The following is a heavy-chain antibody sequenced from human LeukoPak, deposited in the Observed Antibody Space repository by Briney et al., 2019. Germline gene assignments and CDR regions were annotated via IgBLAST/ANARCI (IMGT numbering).Heavy chain of an antibody. CDR2: INHSGST. D-gene: IGHD3-10*01. J-gene: IGHJ4*02. Sequence: PSETLSLTCAVYGLTFSGYYWSWIRQPPGKGLEWIGEINHSGSTNYNPSLKSRVTVSVDTSKNQFSLKLSSVTAADTAVYYCARPARNYYGSGSFDYWGQRTLVSVSS. CDR3: ARPARNYYGSGSFDY. CDR1: GLTFSGYY. V-gene: IGHV4-34*01.